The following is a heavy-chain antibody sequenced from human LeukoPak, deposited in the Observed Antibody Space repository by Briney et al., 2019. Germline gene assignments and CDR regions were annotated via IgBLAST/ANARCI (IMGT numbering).Heavy chain of an antibody. Sequence: SETLSLTCTVSGGSISSSSYYWGWIRQPPGKGLEWIGSIYYSGSTYYNPSLKSRVTMSVDTSKNQFSLKLSSVTAADTAVYYCARLSVAGREAVDYWGQGTLVTVSS. CDR2: IYYSGST. CDR3: ARLSVAGREAVDY. CDR1: GGSISSSSYY. J-gene: IGHJ4*02. D-gene: IGHD6-19*01. V-gene: IGHV4-39*01.